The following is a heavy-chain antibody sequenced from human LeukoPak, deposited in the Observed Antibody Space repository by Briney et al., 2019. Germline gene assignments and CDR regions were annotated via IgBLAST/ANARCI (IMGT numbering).Heavy chain of an antibody. CDR1: GYTFTNYG. V-gene: IGHV1-18*04. CDR2: ISAYNGNT. D-gene: IGHD3-16*01. CDR3: ARGGGGFEDY. Sequence: GASVKVSCKASGYTFTNYGITWVRQAPGQGLEWMGWISAYNGNTDYAQNLQGRVTMTTDTSTSTAYMELRSLRSDDTAVDYCARGGGGFEDYWGQGTLVTVSS. J-gene: IGHJ4*02.